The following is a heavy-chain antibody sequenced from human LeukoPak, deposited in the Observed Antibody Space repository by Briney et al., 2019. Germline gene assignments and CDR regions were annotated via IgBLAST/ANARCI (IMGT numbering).Heavy chain of an antibody. V-gene: IGHV3-74*01. CDR3: ARDFPGWELTDDSAFDI. J-gene: IGHJ3*02. CDR1: GFTFSSYW. Sequence: GGSLRLSSAASGFTFSSYWMHWVRRAPGKGLVWVSRINSDGSSTSYADSVKGRFTISRDNAKNTLYLQMNSLRAEDTAVYYCARDFPGWELTDDSAFDIWGQGTMVTVSS. D-gene: IGHD1-26*01. CDR2: INSDGSST.